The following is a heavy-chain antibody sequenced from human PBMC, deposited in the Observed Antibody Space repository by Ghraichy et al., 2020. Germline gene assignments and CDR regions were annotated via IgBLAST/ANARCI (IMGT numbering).Heavy chain of an antibody. J-gene: IGHJ4*02. Sequence: ASVKVSCKASGYTFTGYYMHWVRQAPGQGLEWMGWINPNSGGTNYAQKFQGRVTMTRDTSISTAYMELSRLRSDDTAVYYCARAIPAPIVGAIGLGGFDYWGQGTLVTVSS. V-gene: IGHV1-2*02. CDR2: INPNSGGT. D-gene: IGHD1-26*01. CDR3: ARAIPAPIVGAIGLGGFDY. CDR1: GYTFTGYY.